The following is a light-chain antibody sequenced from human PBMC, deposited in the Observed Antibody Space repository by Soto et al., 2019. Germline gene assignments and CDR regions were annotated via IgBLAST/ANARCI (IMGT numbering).Light chain of an antibody. CDR3: AAWDYSLNSWV. CDR1: SSNIGRHP. CDR2: STD. J-gene: IGLJ3*02. V-gene: IGLV1-44*01. Sequence: QSVLTQPPSASWTHGQRVTISCSGSSSNIGRHPASWFQQLPGTAPKLVMYSTDQRPSGVPGQFSGSKYGTSASLAISGLQSEDEADYYCAAWDYSLNSWVFGGGTMLTV.